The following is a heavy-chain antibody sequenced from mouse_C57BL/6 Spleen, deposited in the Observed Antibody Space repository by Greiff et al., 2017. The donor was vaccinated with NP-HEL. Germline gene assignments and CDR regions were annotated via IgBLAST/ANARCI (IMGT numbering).Heavy chain of an antibody. CDR3: ARIDYGYAMDY. J-gene: IGHJ4*01. Sequence: QVQLQQPGAELVKPGASVKMSCKASGYTFTSYWITWVKQRPGQGLEWIGDIYPGSGSTNYNEKFKSKATLTVDTSSSTAYMQRSSLTSEDSAVYYCARIDYGYAMDYWGQGTSVTVSS. CDR1: GYTFTSYW. D-gene: IGHD2-4*01. CDR2: IYPGSGST. V-gene: IGHV1-55*01.